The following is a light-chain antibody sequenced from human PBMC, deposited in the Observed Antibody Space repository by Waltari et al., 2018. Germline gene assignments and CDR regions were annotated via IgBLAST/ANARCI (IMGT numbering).Light chain of an antibody. J-gene: IGKJ1*01. CDR1: QSVGRT. CDR2: DAS. V-gene: IGKV3-20*01. Sequence: EIVLTQSPGTLSLSQGQRATLFCRASQSVGRTLAWYQQKPGQAPRLLIYDASTRATGIPDRFSATGSGTDFSLTISRLEPEDFAVYYCQKYGRLPATFGRGTTVEIK. CDR3: QKYGRLPAT.